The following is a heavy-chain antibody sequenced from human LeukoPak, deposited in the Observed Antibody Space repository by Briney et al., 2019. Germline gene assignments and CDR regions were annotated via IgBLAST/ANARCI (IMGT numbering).Heavy chain of an antibody. V-gene: IGHV4-4*09. Sequence: SETLSLTCTVSGGSISSYYWSWIRPPPGKGLEWIGYIYTSGSTNYNPSLKSRVTISVDTSKNQLSLKLSSVTAADTAVYYCARSKGPFDYWGQGTLLTLSS. CDR3: ARSKGPFDY. CDR2: IYTSGST. J-gene: IGHJ4*02. CDR1: GGSISSYY.